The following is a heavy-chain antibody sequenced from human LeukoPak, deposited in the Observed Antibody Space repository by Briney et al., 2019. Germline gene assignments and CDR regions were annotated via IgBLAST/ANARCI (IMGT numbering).Heavy chain of an antibody. Sequence: SETLFLTCAVYGGSFSGYYWSWIRQPPGKGLEWIGEINHSGSTNYNPSLKSRVTISVDTSKNQFSQKLSSVTAADTAVYYCARRLFYDWFDPWGQGTLVTVSS. V-gene: IGHV4-34*01. CDR1: GGSFSGYY. CDR3: ARRLFYDWFDP. J-gene: IGHJ5*02. D-gene: IGHD3-22*01. CDR2: INHSGST.